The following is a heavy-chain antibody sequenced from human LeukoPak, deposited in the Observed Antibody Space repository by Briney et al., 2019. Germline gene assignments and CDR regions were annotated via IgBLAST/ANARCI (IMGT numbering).Heavy chain of an antibody. Sequence: ASVKVSCKASGYTFTSYGISWVRQAPGQGLERMGWISAYNGNTNYAQKLQGRVTMTTDTSTSTAYMELRSLRSDDTAVYYCARDHCSSTSCPLNWFDPWGQRTLVTVSS. J-gene: IGHJ5*02. V-gene: IGHV1-18*01. CDR3: ARDHCSSTSCPLNWFDP. D-gene: IGHD2-2*01. CDR2: ISAYNGNT. CDR1: GYTFTSYG.